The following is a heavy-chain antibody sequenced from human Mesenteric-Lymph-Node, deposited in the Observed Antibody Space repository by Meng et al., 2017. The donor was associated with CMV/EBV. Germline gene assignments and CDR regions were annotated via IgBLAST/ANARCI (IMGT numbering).Heavy chain of an antibody. CDR2: ISYDGSNK. Sequence: GGSLRLSCAASGFTFSSYSMNWVRQAPGKGLEWVAVISYDGSNKYYADSVKGRFTISRDNSQNTLYLRMNSLRPEDTAVYFCAKDPSGAYYHYGMDVWGPGTMVTVSS. D-gene: IGHD6-25*01. CDR3: AKDPSGAYYHYGMDV. J-gene: IGHJ6*02. CDR1: GFTFSSYS. V-gene: IGHV3-30*18.